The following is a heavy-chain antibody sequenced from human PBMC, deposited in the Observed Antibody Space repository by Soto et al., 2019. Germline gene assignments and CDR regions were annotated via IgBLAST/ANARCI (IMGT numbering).Heavy chain of an antibody. J-gene: IGHJ6*02. Sequence: QVQLQESGPGLVKPSQTLSLTCPVSGGSISSGGYYWSWIRQHPGKGLEWIGYVYYSGSTYYTPSLTSRLTMSVDTSQTHPDSTLRSPPAADPSVYFYARLTLRLVLDDYYPGMDVWCQANTVSVPS. CDR2: VYYSGST. CDR1: GGSISSGGYY. V-gene: IGHV4-31*03. D-gene: IGHD6-6*01. CDR3: ARLTLRLVLDDYYPGMDV.